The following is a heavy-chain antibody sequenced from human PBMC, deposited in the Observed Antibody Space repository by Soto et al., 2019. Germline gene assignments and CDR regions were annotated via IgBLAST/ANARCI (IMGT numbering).Heavy chain of an antibody. Sequence: QVPLVQSGTEVKPPGASVKVSCKASGYTFTSHDINWVRQATGQGLEWMGWLNPHNGKTGYAQRLQGRVTMTWNATTGTVYLELSSLRSEDTAMYYCARVSSIAARRAFDSWGQGTLVTVSS. J-gene: IGHJ4*02. D-gene: IGHD6-6*01. CDR3: ARVSSIAARRAFDS. CDR1: GYTFTSHD. V-gene: IGHV1-8*01. CDR2: LNPHNGKT.